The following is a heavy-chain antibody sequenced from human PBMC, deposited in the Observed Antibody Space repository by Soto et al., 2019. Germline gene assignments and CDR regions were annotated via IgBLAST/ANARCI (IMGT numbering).Heavy chain of an antibody. Sequence: PGESLKISCQGSGYSFTNYWVGWVRQIPGRGLEWMGIIHPGDSDTRYSPFFQGQVTISADKSISTAYLQWSSLKASDTAMYYCARGGDRGGYDWRVFDYWGQGTLVTVSS. CDR3: ARGGDRGGYDWRVFDY. CDR1: GYSFTNYW. CDR2: IHPGDSDT. D-gene: IGHD5-12*01. V-gene: IGHV5-51*01. J-gene: IGHJ4*02.